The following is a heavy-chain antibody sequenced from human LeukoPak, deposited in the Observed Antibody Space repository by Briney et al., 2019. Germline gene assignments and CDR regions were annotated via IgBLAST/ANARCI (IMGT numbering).Heavy chain of an antibody. CDR1: GFNLNSSA. CDR3: AADPYYYGSVNPGY. Sequence: ASVKVSYKASGFNLNSSAMQWVRQARGQRLEWIGWIAVDIGITDYAQKFQERVTITRDMSTSTAYMELSSLRSEDTAVYYCAADPYYYGSVNPGYWGQGTLVTVSS. V-gene: IGHV1-58*02. J-gene: IGHJ4*02. D-gene: IGHD3-10*01. CDR2: IAVDIGIT.